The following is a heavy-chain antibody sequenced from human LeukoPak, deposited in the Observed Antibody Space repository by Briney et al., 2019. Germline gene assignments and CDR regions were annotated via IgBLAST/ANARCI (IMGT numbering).Heavy chain of an antibody. D-gene: IGHD3-3*01. V-gene: IGHV1-8*01. CDR3: ATDQRALYYDFWSGYYTLFDY. CDR1: GYTFTSYD. CDR2: MNPNSGNT. J-gene: IGHJ4*02. Sequence: ASVKVSCKASGYTFTSYDINWVRQATGQGLEWMGWMNPNSGNTGYAQKFQGRVTMTEDTSTDTAYMELSSLRSEDTAVYYCATDQRALYYDFWSGYYTLFDYWGQGTLVTVSS.